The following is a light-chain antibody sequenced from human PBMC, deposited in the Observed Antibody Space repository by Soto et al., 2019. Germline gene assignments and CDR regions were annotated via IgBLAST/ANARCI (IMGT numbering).Light chain of an antibody. CDR2: DAS. J-gene: IGKJ1*01. CDR1: QSVSSY. Sequence: EIVLTQSPGTLSLSPGERATLSCRASQSVSSYLAWYQQKPGQAPRRLIYDASNRATGIPARFSGSGSGTDFTLTITRLEPEDFAVYYCQQYVTSSPRTFGQGTKVDIK. CDR3: QQYVTSSPRT. V-gene: IGKV3-20*01.